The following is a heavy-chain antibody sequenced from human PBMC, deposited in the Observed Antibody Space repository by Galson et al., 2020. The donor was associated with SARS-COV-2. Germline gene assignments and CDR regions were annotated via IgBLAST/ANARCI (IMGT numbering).Heavy chain of an antibody. CDR3: TRKTYYSDANGYISDY. CDR2: IRSKANSYAT. CDR1: GFTFSDSA. Sequence: GGSLRLSCAASGFTFSDSAMHWVRQASGKGLEWVGRIRSKANSYATAYDASVKDRFTISRDDSKNTAYLQMNSLKTDDTAVYYCTRKTYYSDANGYISDYWGQGTLVTVSS. D-gene: IGHD3-22*01. J-gene: IGHJ4*02. V-gene: IGHV3-73*01.